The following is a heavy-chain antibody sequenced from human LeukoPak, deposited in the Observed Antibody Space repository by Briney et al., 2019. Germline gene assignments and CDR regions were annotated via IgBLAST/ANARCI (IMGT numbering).Heavy chain of an antibody. V-gene: IGHV3-30*02. Sequence: PGGSLRLSCAASGFTFSSYAMHWVRQDPGKGLEWVAFIRYDGSHIDYADSVKGRFAISRDNSKNTLYLQMNSLRPEDTAVYYCAKDTFGSTTVTGSFDYWGQGTLVTVSS. J-gene: IGHJ4*02. CDR1: GFTFSSYA. CDR2: IRYDGSHI. D-gene: IGHD4-17*01. CDR3: AKDTFGSTTVTGSFDY.